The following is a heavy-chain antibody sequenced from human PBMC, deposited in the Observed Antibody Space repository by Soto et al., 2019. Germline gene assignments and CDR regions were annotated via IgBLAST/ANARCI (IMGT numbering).Heavy chain of an antibody. Sequence: SETLSLTCTVSGDSITSDNYFWGWIRQSPGKGLEWIASISYSGSPHYNSSLQSRVSISIDSSKNQFSLRLNSMTAADTAVYYRARVPAVWGQGTTVTV. V-gene: IGHV4-39*01. J-gene: IGHJ6*02. CDR2: ISYSGSP. CDR3: ARVPAV. CDR1: GDSITSDNYF. D-gene: IGHD2-2*01.